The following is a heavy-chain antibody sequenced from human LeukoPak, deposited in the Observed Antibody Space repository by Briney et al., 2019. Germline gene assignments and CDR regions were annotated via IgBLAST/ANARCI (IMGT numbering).Heavy chain of an antibody. D-gene: IGHD3-9*01. Sequence: SETLSLTCAVYGGSFSGYYWSWIRQPPGKGLEWIGEINHSGSTNYNPSLKSRVTISVDTSKIQFSLKLSSVTAADTAVYYCARGLDDILTVPLCFDPWGQGTLVTVSS. J-gene: IGHJ5*02. CDR3: ARGLDDILTVPLCFDP. CDR1: GGSFSGYY. CDR2: INHSGST. V-gene: IGHV4-34*01.